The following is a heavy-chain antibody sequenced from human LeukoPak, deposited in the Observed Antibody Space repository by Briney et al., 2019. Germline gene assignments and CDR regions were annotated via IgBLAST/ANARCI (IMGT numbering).Heavy chain of an antibody. D-gene: IGHD2-2*01. CDR1: GFTFSDHY. J-gene: IGHJ4*02. CDR3: ARLPAATVDY. Sequence: GGSLRLSCAASGFTFSDHYMDWVRQAPGKGLEWVSSISSSSSYIYYADSVKGRFTISRDNAKNSLYLQMNSLRAEDTAVYYCARLPAATVDYWGQGTLVTVSS. V-gene: IGHV3-21*01. CDR2: ISSSSSYI.